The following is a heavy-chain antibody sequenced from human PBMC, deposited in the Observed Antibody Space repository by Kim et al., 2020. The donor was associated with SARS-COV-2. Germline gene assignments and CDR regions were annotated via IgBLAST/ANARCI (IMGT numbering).Heavy chain of an antibody. D-gene: IGHD6-13*01. Sequence: DSVKGRFTISRDNSKNTLYLQMDSLRAEDTAIYYCAKALIAAAATRYFDCWGQGTLVTGSS. CDR3: AKALIAAAATRYFDC. J-gene: IGHJ4*02. V-gene: IGHV3-23*01.